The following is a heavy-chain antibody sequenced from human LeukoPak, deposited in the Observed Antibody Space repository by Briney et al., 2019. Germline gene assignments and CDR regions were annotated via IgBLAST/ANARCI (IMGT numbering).Heavy chain of an antibody. V-gene: IGHV3-30*18. D-gene: IGHD3-22*01. Sequence: GGSLRLSCAASGFTFSSYGMHWVRQAPGKGLKWVAVISYDGSNKYYADSVKGRFTISRDNSKNTLYLQMNSLRAEDTAVYYCAKDYGSSGYYYDSYFDYWGQGTLVTVSS. CDR2: ISYDGSNK. CDR1: GFTFSSYG. J-gene: IGHJ4*02. CDR3: AKDYGSSGYYYDSYFDY.